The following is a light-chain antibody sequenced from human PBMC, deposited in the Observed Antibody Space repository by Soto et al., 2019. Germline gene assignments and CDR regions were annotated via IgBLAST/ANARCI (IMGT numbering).Light chain of an antibody. CDR2: AVS. CDR1: SSDVGTYNY. CDR3: CSYAGSYTLV. Sequence: QSALTQPRSVSGSPGQSVTISCTGTSSDVGTYNYVSWYQQHPGKAPKFMIYAVSKRPSGVPDRFSGSKSGNTASLTISGLQAEDEADYYCCSYAGSYTLVFGGGTQLTVL. V-gene: IGLV2-11*01. J-gene: IGLJ3*02.